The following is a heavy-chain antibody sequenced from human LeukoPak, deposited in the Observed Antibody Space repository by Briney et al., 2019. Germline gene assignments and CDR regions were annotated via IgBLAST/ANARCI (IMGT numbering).Heavy chain of an antibody. D-gene: IGHD3-22*01. CDR3: ARGFNAYYYDSSGYYRGGYYFDY. Sequence: SETLSLTCAVYGGSFSGYYWSWIRQPPGKGLEWIGETNHSGSTNYNPSLKSRVTISVDTSKNQFSLKLSSVTAADTAVFYCARGFNAYYYDSSGYYRGGYYFDYWGQGTLVTVSS. J-gene: IGHJ4*02. CDR2: TNHSGST. V-gene: IGHV4-34*01. CDR1: GGSFSGYY.